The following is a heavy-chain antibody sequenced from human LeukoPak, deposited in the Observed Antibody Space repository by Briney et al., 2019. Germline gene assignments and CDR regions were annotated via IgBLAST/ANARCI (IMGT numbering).Heavy chain of an antibody. CDR3: AREKIVVVTVMDL. D-gene: IGHD2-21*02. J-gene: IGHJ2*01. V-gene: IGHV3-48*04. Sequence: PGGSLRLSCAASGFTFSSYNMNWVRQAPGKGLEWVSYISSSGSTIYYADSVKGRFTISRDNAKNSLYLQMNSLRAEDTAVYYCAREKIVVVTVMDLWGRGTLVTVSS. CDR1: GFTFSSYN. CDR2: ISSSGSTI.